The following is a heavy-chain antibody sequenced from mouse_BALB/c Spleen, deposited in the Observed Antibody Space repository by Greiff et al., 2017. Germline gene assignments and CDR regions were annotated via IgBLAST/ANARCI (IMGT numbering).Heavy chain of an antibody. CDR1: GFAFSSYD. CDR2: ISSGGGST. D-gene: IGHD1-1*01. Sequence: EVQGVESGGGLVKPGGSLKLSCAASGFAFSSYDMSWVRQTPEKRLEWVAYISSGGGSTYYPDTVKGRFTISRDNAKNTLYLQMSSLNSEDTAMYYCARHRDYGSSSYAMDYWGQGTSVTVSS. J-gene: IGHJ4*01. V-gene: IGHV5-12-1*01. CDR3: ARHRDYGSSSYAMDY.